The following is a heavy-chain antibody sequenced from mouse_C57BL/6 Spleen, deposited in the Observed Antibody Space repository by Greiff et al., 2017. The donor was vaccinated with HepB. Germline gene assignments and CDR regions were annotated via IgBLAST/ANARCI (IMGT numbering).Heavy chain of an antibody. V-gene: IGHV6-3*01. D-gene: IGHD1-1*01. Sequence: EVKVEESGGGLVQPGGSMKLSCVASGFTFSNYWMNWVRQSPEKGLEWVAQIRLKSDNYATHYAESVKGRFTISRDDSKSSVYLQMNNLRDEDTGIYYCTGEDYYGSSGAYWGQGTLVTVSA. J-gene: IGHJ3*01. CDR3: TGEDYYGSSGAY. CDR1: GFTFSNYW. CDR2: IRLKSDNYAT.